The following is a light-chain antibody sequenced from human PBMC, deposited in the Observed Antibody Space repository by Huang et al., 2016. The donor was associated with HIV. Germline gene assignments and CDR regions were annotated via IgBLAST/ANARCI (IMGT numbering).Light chain of an antibody. CDR2: DAS. Sequence: EIVLTQSPATLSLSPGERATLSCVASQSLSSSYLAWYQQKPGLAPRRLIYDASNRATGSPDRFSGSGSGTDFTLTISRLEPEDFAVYYCQQYGSSPLTFGGGTKVEIK. CDR1: QSLSSSY. CDR3: QQYGSSPLT. V-gene: IGKV3D-20*01. J-gene: IGKJ4*01.